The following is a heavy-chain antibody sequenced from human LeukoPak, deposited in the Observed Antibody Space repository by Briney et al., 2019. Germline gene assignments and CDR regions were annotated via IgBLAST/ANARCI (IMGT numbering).Heavy chain of an antibody. CDR2: IYTSGST. CDR3: ARANRYDLFFDY. Sequence: SETLSLTCTVSGGSISSGSYYWSWIRQPAGKGLEWIGRIYTSGSTNYNPSLKSRVTISVDTSKNQFSLKLSSVTAADTAVYYCARANRYDLFFDYWGQGTLVTVSS. V-gene: IGHV4-61*02. D-gene: IGHD5-12*01. CDR1: GGSISSGSYY. J-gene: IGHJ4*02.